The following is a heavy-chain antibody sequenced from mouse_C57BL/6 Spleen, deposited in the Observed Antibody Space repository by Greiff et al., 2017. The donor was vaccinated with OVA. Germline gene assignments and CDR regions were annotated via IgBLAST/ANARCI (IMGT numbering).Heavy chain of an antibody. CDR3: ARAYGSSYRYYFDD. CDR2: LSDGGSYP. CDR1: GFTFSSYA. Sequence: DVMLVESGGGLVKPGGSLKLSCAASGFTFSSYAMSWVRPTPETRLAWVATLSDGGSYPYYPDNVTGRFTISRYTANNNLYLQMSHLKSEDTAMYYCARAYGSSYRYYFDDWGQGTTLTVSS. D-gene: IGHD1-1*01. V-gene: IGHV5-4*03. J-gene: IGHJ2*01.